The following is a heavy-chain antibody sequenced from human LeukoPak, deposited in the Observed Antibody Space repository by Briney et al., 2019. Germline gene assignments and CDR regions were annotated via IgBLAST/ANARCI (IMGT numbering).Heavy chain of an antibody. CDR2: ISSSSSYI. CDR3: TRDQTPYY. V-gene: IGHV3-21*03. J-gene: IGHJ4*02. Sequence: GGSLRLSCAASGFTFSSYSMSWVRQAPGKGLEWVSSISSSSSYIYYADSVKGRFTISRDNAKNSLYLQMNSLKTEDTAVYYCTRDQTPYYWGQGTLVTVSS. CDR1: GFTFSSYS.